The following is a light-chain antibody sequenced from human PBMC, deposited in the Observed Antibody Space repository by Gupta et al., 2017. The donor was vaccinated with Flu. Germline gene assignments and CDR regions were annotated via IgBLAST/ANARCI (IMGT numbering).Light chain of an antibody. CDR1: ALPKQY. V-gene: IGLV3-25*03. CDR2: KDT. CDR3: QTADSSGTYV. J-gene: IGLJ1*01. Sequence: SGDALPKQYSYWYQQKPGQAPMMVMYKDTERPSGIPERFPGSSSGTTVTLTISGVQAEDEADYYCQTADSSGTYVFGTGTKVTVL.